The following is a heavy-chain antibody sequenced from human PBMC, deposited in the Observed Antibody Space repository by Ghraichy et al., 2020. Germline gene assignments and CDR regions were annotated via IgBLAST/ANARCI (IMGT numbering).Heavy chain of an antibody. Sequence: SETLSLTCTVSGGSISSGGYYWSWIRQHPGKGLEWIGYIYYSGSTYYNPSLKSRVTISVDTSKNQFSLKLSSVTAADTAVYYCARGVDTAMANWFDPWGQGTLVTVSS. CDR3: ARGVDTAMANWFDP. CDR1: GGSISSGGYY. CDR2: IYYSGST. D-gene: IGHD5-18*01. V-gene: IGHV4-31*03. J-gene: IGHJ5*02.